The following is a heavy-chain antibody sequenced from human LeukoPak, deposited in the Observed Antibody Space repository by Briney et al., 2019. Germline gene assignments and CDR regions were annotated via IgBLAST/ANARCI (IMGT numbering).Heavy chain of an antibody. Sequence: EKSLRLSCEVSGFTFNKNALHWVRQAPGKGLEWVAVISYDGSGKYYAGFVKGRSVISRDNSKNTLSLQMNSLRIEDTAVYYCARGAEYFNALDALDFWGQGTMVTVSS. CDR3: ARGAEYFNALDALDF. CDR2: ISYDGSGK. V-gene: IGHV3-30*09. CDR1: GFTFNKNA. D-gene: IGHD2/OR15-2a*01. J-gene: IGHJ3*01.